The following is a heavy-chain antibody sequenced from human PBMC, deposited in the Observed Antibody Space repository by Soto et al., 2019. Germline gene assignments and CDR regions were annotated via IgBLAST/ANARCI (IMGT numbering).Heavy chain of an antibody. V-gene: IGHV4-4*02. CDR2: TLHSGDT. D-gene: IGHD6-19*01. J-gene: IGHJ3*01. Sequence: QVQLQESGPGLVKPSGTLSLTCAVSGDSISSSKWWTWVRQPPGKGLEWIGDTLHSGDTNYNPSPNXXFITSDDKSKTQFSLVLTSVTASATAVYYCAYSPGWFRHDVWGQGTLVIVSP. CDR3: AYSPGWFRHDV. CDR1: GDSISSSKW.